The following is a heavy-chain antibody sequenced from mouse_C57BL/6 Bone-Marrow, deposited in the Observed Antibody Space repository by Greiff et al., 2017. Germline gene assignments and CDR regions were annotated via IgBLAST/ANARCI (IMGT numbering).Heavy chain of an antibody. Sequence: QVQLQQPGTELVKPGASVKLSCKASGYTFTSYWMHWVKRGPGQGLEWIGHINPSNGGTNYNEKFKSKATLTVDKTSSTAHMQLSSLTSEDSAFYSCARQGFGGFCYCDRGNGVTVSA. CDR1: GYTFTSYW. J-gene: IGHJ3*01. V-gene: IGHV1-53*01. D-gene: IGHD3-1*01. CDR3: ARQGFGGFCY. CDR2: INPSNGGT.